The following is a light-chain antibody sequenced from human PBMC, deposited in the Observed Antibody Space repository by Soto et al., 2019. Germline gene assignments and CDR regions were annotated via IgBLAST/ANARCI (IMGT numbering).Light chain of an antibody. V-gene: IGKV3-20*01. Sequence: EIVLTQSPGTLSLSPGERATLSCRASQSLSSTFLAWYQHKPGQAPRVLIYAASRRATGIPVRFSGSGSGTDFTLTISRLEPEDFALYYCQQYYSSWTFGQGTKVEMK. CDR1: QSLSSTF. J-gene: IGKJ1*01. CDR3: QQYYSSWT. CDR2: AAS.